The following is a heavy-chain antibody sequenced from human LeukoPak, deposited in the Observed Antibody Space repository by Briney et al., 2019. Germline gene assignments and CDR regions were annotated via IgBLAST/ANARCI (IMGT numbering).Heavy chain of an antibody. Sequence: GGSLRLSCAASGFAFDDYGMSWVRQAPGKGLEWVCGLNWNGVSIIYADSVRGRFTISRDNAKNSLYLQMNSLTDADTALYYCARGRVNSGSYLPLDYWGQGTLVTVSS. J-gene: IGHJ4*02. CDR2: LNWNGVSI. D-gene: IGHD1-26*01. CDR1: GFAFDDYG. CDR3: ARGRVNSGSYLPLDY. V-gene: IGHV3-20*04.